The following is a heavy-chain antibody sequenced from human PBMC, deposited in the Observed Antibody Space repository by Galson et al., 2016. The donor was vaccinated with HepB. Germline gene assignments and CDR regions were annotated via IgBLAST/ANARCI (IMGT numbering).Heavy chain of an antibody. CDR3: AREITVAGYYLDY. Sequence: SVKVSCKASGYIFTSYYMHCVRQAPGQGLEWMGKINPSGGSTNYAQRFQGRVTMTRDTSTSTVYMDLSSLRSEDTAVYYCAREITVAGYYLDYWGQGTLVTVSS. CDR2: INPSGGST. D-gene: IGHD6-19*01. J-gene: IGHJ4*02. V-gene: IGHV1-46*03. CDR1: GYIFTSYY.